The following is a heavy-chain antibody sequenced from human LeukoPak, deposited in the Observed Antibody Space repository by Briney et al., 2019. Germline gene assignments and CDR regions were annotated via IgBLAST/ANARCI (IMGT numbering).Heavy chain of an antibody. D-gene: IGHD4-23*01. CDR2: ISAYNGNT. Sequence: GASVKVSCKASGHTFTGYYMHWVRQAPGQGLEWMGWISAYNGNTNYAQKLQGRVTMTTDTSTSTAYMELRSLRSDDTAVYYCARATLYGGNSFREAFDIWGQGTMVTVSS. V-gene: IGHV1-18*04. CDR1: GHTFTGYY. CDR3: ARATLYGGNSFREAFDI. J-gene: IGHJ3*02.